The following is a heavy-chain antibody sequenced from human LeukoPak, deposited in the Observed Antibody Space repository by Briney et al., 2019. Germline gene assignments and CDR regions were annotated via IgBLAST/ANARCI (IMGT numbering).Heavy chain of an antibody. Sequence: ASVKVYCKASGYTFTGYYMHWVRQAPGQGLEWMGWINPNSGGTNYAQKFQGRVTMTRDTSISTAYMELSRLRSDDTAVYYCARDPSRGYGFDYWGQGTLVTVSS. CDR2: INPNSGGT. CDR3: ARDPSRGYGFDY. V-gene: IGHV1-2*02. J-gene: IGHJ4*02. CDR1: GYTFTGYY. D-gene: IGHD5-12*01.